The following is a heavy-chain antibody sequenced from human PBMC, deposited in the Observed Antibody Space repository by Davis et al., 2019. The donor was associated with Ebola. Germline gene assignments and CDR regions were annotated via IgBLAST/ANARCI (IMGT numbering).Heavy chain of an antibody. V-gene: IGHV4-39*01. J-gene: IGHJ5*02. CDR3: ASRGGSLNRRVWFDP. D-gene: IGHD1-26*01. CDR1: GGSISSSSYY. CDR2: IYYSGST. Sequence: PSETLSLTCTVSGGSISSSSYYWGWIRQPPGKGLEWIGSIYYSGSTYYNPSLKSRVTISVDTSKNQFSLKLSSVTAADTAVYYCASRGGSLNRRVWFDPWGQGTLVTVSS.